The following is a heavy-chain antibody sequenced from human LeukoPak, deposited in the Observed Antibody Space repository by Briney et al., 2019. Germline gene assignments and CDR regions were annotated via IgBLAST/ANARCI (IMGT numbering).Heavy chain of an antibody. Sequence: GGSLRLSCAASGFTFNNAWMSWVRQAPGKGLEWVSAISGSGGSTYYADSVKGRFTISRDNSKNTLYLQMNSLRAEDTAVYYCAKDEGYGDYVYFQHWGQGTLVTVSS. CDR2: ISGSGGST. J-gene: IGHJ1*01. CDR1: GFTFNNAW. V-gene: IGHV3-23*01. CDR3: AKDEGYGDYVYFQH. D-gene: IGHD4-17*01.